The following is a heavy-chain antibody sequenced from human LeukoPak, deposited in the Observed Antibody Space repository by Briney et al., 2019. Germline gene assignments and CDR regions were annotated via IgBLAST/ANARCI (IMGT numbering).Heavy chain of an antibody. V-gene: IGHV4-39*01. D-gene: IGHD6-13*01. CDR2: IYYSGST. CDR1: GGSISSSSYY. CDR3: ARQGRQQLDDSDH. J-gene: IGHJ4*02. Sequence: SETLSLTCTVSGGSISSSSYYWGWIRQPPAKGLEWIGSIYYSGSTYYNPSLKSRVTISVDTSKNQLSLKLSSVTAADTAVYYCARQGRQQLDDSDHWGQGTLVTVSS.